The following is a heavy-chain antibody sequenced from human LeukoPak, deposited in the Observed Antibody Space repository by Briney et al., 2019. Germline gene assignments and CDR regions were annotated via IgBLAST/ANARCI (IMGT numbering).Heavy chain of an antibody. CDR2: ISSSSSYT. Sequence: PGGSLRLSCAASGFTFSDYYMSWIRQAPGKGLEWVSSISSSSSYTNYVDSVKGRFTISRDNAENSLYLQMNSLRAEDTAVYYCTRDYFGSANWFDPWGQGTLVTVSS. J-gene: IGHJ5*02. CDR1: GFTFSDYY. D-gene: IGHD3-10*01. CDR3: TRDYFGSANWFDP. V-gene: IGHV3-11*06.